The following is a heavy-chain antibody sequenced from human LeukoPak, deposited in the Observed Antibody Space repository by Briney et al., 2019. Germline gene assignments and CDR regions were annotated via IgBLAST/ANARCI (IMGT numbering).Heavy chain of an antibody. CDR1: GFTVSSNY. CDR2: IYSGGST. D-gene: IGHD3-22*01. V-gene: IGHV3-66*01. J-gene: IGHJ4*02. CDR3: ARARDSSGRYPGY. Sequence: QPGGSLRLSCAASGFTVSSNYMSWVRQAPGKGLEWVSVIYSGGSTNYADSVKGRFTISRDNSKNTLYLQMNSLRAEDTAVYYCARARDSSGRYPGYWGQGTLVTVSS.